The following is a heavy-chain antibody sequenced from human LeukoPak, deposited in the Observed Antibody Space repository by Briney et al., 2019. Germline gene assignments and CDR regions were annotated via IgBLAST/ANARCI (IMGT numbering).Heavy chain of an antibody. D-gene: IGHD3-16*01. CDR1: GGSISSYY. CDR2: IYYSGST. J-gene: IGHJ3*02. V-gene: IGHV4-59*01. Sequence: PSETLSLTCTVSGGSISSYYWSWIRQPPGKGLEWIGYIYYSGSTNYNPSLKSRVTISVDTSKNQFSLKLSSVTAADTAVYYCARVLFSADDAFDIWGQGTMVTVSS. CDR3: ARVLFSADDAFDI.